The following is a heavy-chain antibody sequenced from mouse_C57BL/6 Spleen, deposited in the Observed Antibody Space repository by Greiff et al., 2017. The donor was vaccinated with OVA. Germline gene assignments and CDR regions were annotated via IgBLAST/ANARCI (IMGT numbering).Heavy chain of an antibody. Sequence: EVKVEESGGGLVQPGGSMKLSCAASGFTFSDAWMDWVRQSPEKGLEWVAEIRNKANNHATYYAESVKGRFTISRDDSKSSVYLQMNSLRAEDTGIYYCTRGFTTVVATRRYFDVWGTGTTVTVSS. CDR2: IRNKANNHAT. CDR3: TRGFTTVVATRRYFDV. J-gene: IGHJ1*03. V-gene: IGHV6-6*01. CDR1: GFTFSDAW. D-gene: IGHD1-1*01.